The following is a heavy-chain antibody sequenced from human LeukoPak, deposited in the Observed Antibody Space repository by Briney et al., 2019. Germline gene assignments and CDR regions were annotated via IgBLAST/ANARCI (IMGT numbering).Heavy chain of an antibody. Sequence: PGRSLRLSCAASGFPFSSYAMHWVRQAPVKGLEWVAVISYDGSNKYYADSVKGRFTISRDNSKNTLYLQMNSLRAEDTAVYYCAREGPLPRGKSNIWCLRRGYFDYWGQGTLVTVSS. J-gene: IGHJ4*02. CDR2: ISYDGSNK. CDR3: AREGPLPRGKSNIWCLRRGYFDY. V-gene: IGHV3-30-3*01. CDR1: GFPFSSYA. D-gene: IGHD5/OR15-5a*01.